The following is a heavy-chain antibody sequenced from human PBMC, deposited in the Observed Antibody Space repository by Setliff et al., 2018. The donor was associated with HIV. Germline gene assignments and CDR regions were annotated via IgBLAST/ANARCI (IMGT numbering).Heavy chain of an antibody. V-gene: IGHV4-59*11. CDR3: AKGAGFYGDYTFDH. CDR2: IYSTGST. Sequence: SETLFLTCTVSGPSTNIHYWSWIRQSPGKGFEWIGYIYSTGSTNYNPSLQSRVTISMVASRNQFSLKVTSVTAADTAVYYCAKGAGFYGDYTFDHWGQGRQVTVSS. J-gene: IGHJ4*02. CDR1: GPSTNIHY. D-gene: IGHD4-17*01.